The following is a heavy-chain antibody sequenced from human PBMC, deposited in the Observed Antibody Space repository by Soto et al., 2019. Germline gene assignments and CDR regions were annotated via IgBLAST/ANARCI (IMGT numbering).Heavy chain of an antibody. D-gene: IGHD3-22*01. CDR3: AKRPSRGYGSSSYYRDY. CDR1: GFTFKNYI. CDR2: ISGTGAKT. J-gene: IGHJ4*02. Sequence: EVQLLESGGGLVQPGGSLRLSCAASGFTFKNYIMNWVRQAPGKGLEWVSGISGTGAKTYYADSVKGRFTISRDNSNNRLYLQMNSLRAEDTAVYYCAKRPSRGYGSSSYYRDYWGQGTQVTVSS. V-gene: IGHV3-23*01.